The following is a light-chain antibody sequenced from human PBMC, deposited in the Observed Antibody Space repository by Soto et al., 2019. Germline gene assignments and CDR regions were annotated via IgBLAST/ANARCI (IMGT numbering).Light chain of an antibody. CDR3: CSYAGSSTFDFFG. V-gene: IGLV2-23*03. Sequence: QSVLTQPASVSGSPGQSITISCTGTSSDVGSYNLVSWYQQHPGKAPKLMIYEGSKRPSGVSNRFSGSKSGNTASLTSSGLQAEDEADYYCCSYAGSSTFDFFGFGTGTKVTVL. J-gene: IGLJ1*01. CDR2: EGS. CDR1: SSDVGSYNL.